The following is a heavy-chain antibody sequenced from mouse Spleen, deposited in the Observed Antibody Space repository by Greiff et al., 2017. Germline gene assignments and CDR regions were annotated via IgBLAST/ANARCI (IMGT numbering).Heavy chain of an antibody. CDR2: IDPEDGET. V-gene: IGHV14-2*01. D-gene: IGHD1-1*01. Sequence: VHVKQSGAELVKPGASVKLSCTASGFNITDYYMHWVKQRTEQGLEWIGRIDPEDGETKYAPKFQGKATITADTSSNTAYLQLSSLTSEDTAVYYCARGQDYGSSYYFDYWGQGTTLTVSS. CDR3: ARGQDYGSSYYFDY. CDR1: GFNITDYY. J-gene: IGHJ2*01.